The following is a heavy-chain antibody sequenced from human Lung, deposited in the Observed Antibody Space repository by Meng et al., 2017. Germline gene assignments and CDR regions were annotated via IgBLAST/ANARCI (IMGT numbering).Heavy chain of an antibody. CDR1: GFTFNSYA. D-gene: IGHD4-23*01. CDR3: AKDYGGYNSIFDY. CDR2: VETGHTT. J-gene: IGHJ4*02. V-gene: IGHV3-23*01. Sequence: GGSLRLSCSASGFTFNSYAMSWVRQPPGKGLEWVSGVETGHTTFYADSVKGRFTLSRDSSQSTLYLQMNSLRAEDTAVYYCAKDYGGYNSIFDYWGQGTLVTVSS.